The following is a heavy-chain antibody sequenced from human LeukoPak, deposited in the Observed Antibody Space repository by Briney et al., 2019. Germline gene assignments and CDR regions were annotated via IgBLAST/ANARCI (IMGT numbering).Heavy chain of an antibody. Sequence: GGSLRLSCAASGFTFSSYAMHWVRQAPGKGLEWVAVISYDGSNKYYADSVKGRFTISRDNSKNTLYLQMNSLRAEDTAVYYCASLSGYAHGAFDIWGQGTMVTASS. J-gene: IGHJ3*02. D-gene: IGHD3-22*01. V-gene: IGHV3-30-3*01. CDR1: GFTFSSYA. CDR2: ISYDGSNK. CDR3: ASLSGYAHGAFDI.